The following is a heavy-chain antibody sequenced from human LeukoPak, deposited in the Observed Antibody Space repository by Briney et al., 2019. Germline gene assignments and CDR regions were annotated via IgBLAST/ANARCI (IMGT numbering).Heavy chain of an antibody. CDR2: ISGSGDST. V-gene: IGHV3-23*01. CDR3: AKVGPYSSSWYDYYYYGLDV. D-gene: IGHD6-13*01. J-gene: IGHJ6*02. CDR1: GFTFSSYA. Sequence: GGSLRLSCAASGFTFSSYAMSWVRQAPGKGLEWVSAISGSGDSTYYADSVKGRFTISRDNSKNTLYLQTNSLRAEDTAVYYCAKVGPYSSSWYDYYYYGLDVWGQGTTVTVSS.